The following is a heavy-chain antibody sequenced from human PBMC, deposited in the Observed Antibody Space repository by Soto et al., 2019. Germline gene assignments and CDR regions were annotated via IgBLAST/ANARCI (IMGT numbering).Heavy chain of an antibody. Sequence: EVQLVESGGGLVQPGGSLRLSCAASGFTVSSNYMSWVRQAPGKGLEWVSVIYSGGSTYYADSVKGRFSISRDNSKNTLYLQMNSLRAEDTAVYYWAREWFGDKEYHYYYMDVWGKGTTVTVSS. CDR1: GFTVSSNY. V-gene: IGHV3-66*01. J-gene: IGHJ6*03. D-gene: IGHD3-10*01. CDR3: AREWFGDKEYHYYYMDV. CDR2: IYSGGST.